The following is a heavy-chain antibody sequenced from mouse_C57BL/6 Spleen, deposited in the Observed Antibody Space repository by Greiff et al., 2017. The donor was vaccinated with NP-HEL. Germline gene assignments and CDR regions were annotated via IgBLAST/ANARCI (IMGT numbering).Heavy chain of an antibody. V-gene: IGHV1-54*01. CDR3: VYGNYDY. Sequence: QVQLKQSGAELVRPGTSVKVSCKASGYAFTNYLIEWVKQRPGQGLEWIGVINPGSGGTNYNEKFKGKATLTADKSSSTAYMQLSSLTSDDSAVYFCVYGNYDYWGQGTTLTVSS. CDR2: INPGSGGT. CDR1: GYAFTNYL. J-gene: IGHJ2*01. D-gene: IGHD2-1*01.